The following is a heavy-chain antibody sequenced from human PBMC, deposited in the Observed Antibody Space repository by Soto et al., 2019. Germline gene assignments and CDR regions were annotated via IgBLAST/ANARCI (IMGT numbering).Heavy chain of an antibody. CDR1: GYTFTTYG. J-gene: IGHJ4*02. CDR2: ISAHNGNT. Sequence: QVHLVQSGAEVKKPGASVKVSCKGSGYTFTTYGITWVRQAPGQGLEWMGWISAHNGNTNYAQKLQGRVTVARDTSTSTAYMELRSLRSDDTAVYYCARGRYGDYWGQGALVTVSS. CDR3: ARGRYGDY. V-gene: IGHV1-18*01. D-gene: IGHD1-1*01.